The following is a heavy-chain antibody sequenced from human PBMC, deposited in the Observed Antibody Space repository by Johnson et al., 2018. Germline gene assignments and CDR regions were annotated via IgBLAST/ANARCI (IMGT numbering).Heavy chain of an antibody. V-gene: IGHV3-23*04. J-gene: IGHJ5*02. Sequence: VRLVESGGGLIQPGGSLRLSCAASGFPFGIYAISWVRQGPGKGLEWVIGLSGTGGSTYYADSVQRRFRISRDNSKYPLHLQMSSLRADETDLYHCAKTTLHDSRGYYWVDAWGQGTLVTVSS. CDR1: GFPFGIYA. CDR2: LSGTGGST. D-gene: IGHD3-22*01. CDR3: AKTTLHDSRGYYWVDA.